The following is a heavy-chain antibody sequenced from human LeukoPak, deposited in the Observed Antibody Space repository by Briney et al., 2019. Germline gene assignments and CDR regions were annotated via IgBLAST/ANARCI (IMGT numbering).Heavy chain of an antibody. CDR2: INPSGGST. Sequence: ASVKVSFKASGYTFTSYYMHWVRQAPGQGLEWMGIINPSGGSTSYAQKFQGRVTMTRDTSTSTVYMDLSSLRAEDTAVYYCARVRGYETTEYYFDYWGQGTLVTVSS. CDR1: GYTFTSYY. V-gene: IGHV1-46*01. D-gene: IGHD5-12*01. CDR3: ARVRGYETTEYYFDY. J-gene: IGHJ4*02.